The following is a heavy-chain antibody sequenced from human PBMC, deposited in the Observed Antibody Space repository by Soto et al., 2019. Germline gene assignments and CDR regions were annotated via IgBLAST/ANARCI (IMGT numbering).Heavy chain of an antibody. CDR3: AKDRRITMVRGVIEDGNWFDP. D-gene: IGHD3-10*01. J-gene: IGHJ5*02. CDR2: ISYDGSIK. V-gene: IGHV3-30*18. Sequence: QVQLVESGGGVVQPGRSLRLSCAASGFTFSSYGMHWVRQAPGKGLEWVAVISYDGSIKYYADSVKGRFTISRDNSKNTLYLQMNSLRAEDTAVYYCAKDRRITMVRGVIEDGNWFDPWGQGTLVTVSS. CDR1: GFTFSSYG.